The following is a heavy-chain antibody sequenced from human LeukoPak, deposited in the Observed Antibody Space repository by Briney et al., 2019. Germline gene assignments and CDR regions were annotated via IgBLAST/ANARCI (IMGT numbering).Heavy chain of an antibody. CDR2: MNPGGGST. V-gene: IGHV1-46*01. J-gene: IGHJ6*03. CDR1: GYILTSYY. D-gene: IGHD4-23*01. CDR3: ARGRNGGNEGRIYYYYYYYMDV. Sequence: ASVKVSCKASGYILTSYYMHWVRQAPGQGLGWMGIMNPGGGSTSYAQKFQGRVTMTRDMSTSTVYMELSSLRSGDTAVYYCARGRNGGNEGRIYYYYYYYMDVWGKGTTVTVSS.